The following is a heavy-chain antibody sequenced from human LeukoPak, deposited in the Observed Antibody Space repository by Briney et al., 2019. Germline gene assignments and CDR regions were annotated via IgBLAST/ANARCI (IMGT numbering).Heavy chain of an antibody. CDR2: ISYDGSNK. D-gene: IGHD4-23*01. J-gene: IGHJ3*02. CDR3: ANMVSNYGGAFDI. CDR1: GFTFSRYG. V-gene: IGHV3-30*18. Sequence: GRSLRLSCAASGFTFSRYGLHWVRQAPGKGLEWVAVISYDGSNKYYADSVKGRFTISRDNSRNTLYLQMNSLRAEDTAVYYCANMVSNYGGAFDIWGQGTMVTVSS.